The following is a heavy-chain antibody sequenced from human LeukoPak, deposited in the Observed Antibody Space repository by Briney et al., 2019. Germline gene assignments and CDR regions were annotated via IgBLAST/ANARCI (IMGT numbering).Heavy chain of an antibody. D-gene: IGHD4/OR15-4a*01. CDR2: ISWDGGST. Sequence: GGSLRLSCAASGFTFHDYAMHWVRQAPGKGLEWVSLISWDGGSTYYADSVKGRFTSSRDNSKNSVYLQLNSLRAEDTALYYCAKAMTIAAPHPSGLDYWGQGTLVTVSS. V-gene: IGHV3-43D*03. CDR1: GFTFHDYA. J-gene: IGHJ4*02. CDR3: AKAMTIAAPHPSGLDY.